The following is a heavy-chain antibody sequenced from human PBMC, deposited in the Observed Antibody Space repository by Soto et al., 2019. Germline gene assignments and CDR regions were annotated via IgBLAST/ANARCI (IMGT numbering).Heavy chain of an antibody. Sequence: ASVKVSCKASGYTFTSYGISWVRQAPGQGLEWMGWISAYNGNTNYAQKLQGRVTMTTDTSTSTAYMELRSLRSDDTAVYYCARDPSYCSSTSCYAAGRFDYWGQGTLVTVS. CDR2: ISAYNGNT. CDR3: ARDPSYCSSTSCYAAGRFDY. D-gene: IGHD2-2*01. V-gene: IGHV1-18*01. CDR1: GYTFTSYG. J-gene: IGHJ4*02.